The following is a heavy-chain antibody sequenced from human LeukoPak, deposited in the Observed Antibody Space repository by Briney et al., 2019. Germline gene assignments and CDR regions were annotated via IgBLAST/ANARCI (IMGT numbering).Heavy chain of an antibody. CDR2: ISYDGSNK. J-gene: IGHJ4*02. CDR3: AKDLEYYYDSSGYYYNSAFDY. D-gene: IGHD3-22*01. CDR1: GFTFSSYA. V-gene: IGHV3-30*04. Sequence: GGSLRLSCAASGFTFSSYAMHWVRQAPGKGLEWVAVISYDGSNKKYADSVKGRFTISRDNSKNTLYLQMNSLRAEDTAVYYCAKDLEYYYDSSGYYYNSAFDYWGQGTLVTVSS.